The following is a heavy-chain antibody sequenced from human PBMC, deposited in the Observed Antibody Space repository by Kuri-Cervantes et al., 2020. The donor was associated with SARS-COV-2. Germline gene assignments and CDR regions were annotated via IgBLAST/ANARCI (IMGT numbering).Heavy chain of an antibody. CDR1: GYTFTSYY. CDR2: INPSGGST. J-gene: IGHJ4*02. V-gene: IGHV1-46*01. CDR3: ARDRAGYCSSTSCFRRYDSSGYYIL. Sequence: ASVKVSCKASGYTFTSYYMHWVRQAPGQGLEWMGIINPSGGSTSYAQKFQGRFTISRDNAKNSLYLQMNSLRAEDTAVYYCARDRAGYCSSTSCFRRYDSSGYYILWGQGTLVTVSS. D-gene: IGHD2-2*01.